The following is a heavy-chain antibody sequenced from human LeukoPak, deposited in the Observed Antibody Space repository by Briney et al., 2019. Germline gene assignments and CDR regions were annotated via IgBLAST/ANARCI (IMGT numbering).Heavy chain of an antibody. J-gene: IGHJ4*02. Sequence: ASVKVSCKASGYTFTNYYMHWMRQAPGQGLEWMAIINPSGGSTSYAQKFQGRVTMTEDTSTDTAYMELSSLRSEDTAVYYCATSYSSSWYGLDYWGQGTLATVSS. D-gene: IGHD6-13*01. V-gene: IGHV1-46*01. CDR2: INPSGGST. CDR3: ATSYSSSWYGLDY. CDR1: GYTFTNYY.